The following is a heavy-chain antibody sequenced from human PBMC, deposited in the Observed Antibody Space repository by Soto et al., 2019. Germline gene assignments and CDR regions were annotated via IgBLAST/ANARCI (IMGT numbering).Heavy chain of an antibody. V-gene: IGHV3-11*01. J-gene: IGHJ6*02. D-gene: IGHD4-17*01. CDR1: EFNFSNYY. CDR2: ISNSGRTI. Sequence: QVQLVESGGGLVKPGWSLRLSCAASEFNFSNYYMSWVRQAPGKGLEWVSYISNSGRTINYADSVKGRFTVSRDNAKNSLYLQMRSRRGEDTAVYYCARHTEYGDNGYGMDVWGQGTTVTVSS. CDR3: ARHTEYGDNGYGMDV.